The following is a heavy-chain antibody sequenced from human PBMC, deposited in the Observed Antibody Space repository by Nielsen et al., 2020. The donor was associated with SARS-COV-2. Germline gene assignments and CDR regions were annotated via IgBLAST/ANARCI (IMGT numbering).Heavy chain of an antibody. V-gene: IGHV3-7*05. J-gene: IGHJ4*02. D-gene: IGHD5-18*01. CDR3: AKLRWGYSYGYFDY. Sequence: GESLKISCAASGFTFSSYWMSWVRQAPGKGLEWVANIKQDGSEKYYVDSVKGRFTISRDNAKNSLYLQMNSLRAEDTAVYYCAKLRWGYSYGYFDYWGQGTLVTVSS. CDR1: GFTFSSYW. CDR2: IKQDGSEK.